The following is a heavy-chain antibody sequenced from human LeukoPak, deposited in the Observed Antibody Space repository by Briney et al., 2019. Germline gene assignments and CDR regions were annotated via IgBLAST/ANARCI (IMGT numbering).Heavy chain of an antibody. D-gene: IGHD3-10*01. CDR1: GGSLTNYY. Sequence: PSETLSLTYTVSGGSLTNYYWSWIRQPPGERLEWIGYIYYSGSTDYNPSLKSRVTMSVDTSKNQFSLKLNSVTTAETAVYYCAGGGQGIFRGDYFGHWGQGALVTVSS. V-gene: IGHV4-59*01. CDR2: IYYSGST. CDR3: AGGGQGIFRGDYFGH. J-gene: IGHJ4*02.